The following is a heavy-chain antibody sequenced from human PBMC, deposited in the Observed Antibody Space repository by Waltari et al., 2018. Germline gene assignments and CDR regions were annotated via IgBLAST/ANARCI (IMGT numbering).Heavy chain of an antibody. CDR1: GYTFTSYY. CDR3: ARVPVGATTRPRSDAFDI. V-gene: IGHV1-46*01. CDR2: INPSGGST. D-gene: IGHD1-26*01. J-gene: IGHJ3*02. Sequence: QVQLVQSGVVVKKRGASVKVSCKASGYTFTSYYMHCVRQSPGQRLEWMGIINPSGGSTSYAQKFQGRVTMTRDTSTSTVYMELSSLRSEDTAVYYCARVPVGATTRPRSDAFDIWGQGTMVTVSS.